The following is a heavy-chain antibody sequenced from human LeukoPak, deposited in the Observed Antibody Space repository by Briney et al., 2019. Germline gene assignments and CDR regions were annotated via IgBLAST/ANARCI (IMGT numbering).Heavy chain of an antibody. CDR1: GFTFSSYA. V-gene: IGHV3-23*01. J-gene: IGHJ4*02. CDR2: ISGSGGST. D-gene: IGHD3-22*01. Sequence: QPGGSLRLSCAASGFTFSSYAMSWVRQAPGKGLEWVSAISGSGGSTYYADSVKGRFTVSRGNSKNTLYLQMNSLRAEDTAVYYCAKARGDQYYYDSSGYWDYWGQGTLVTVSS. CDR3: AKARGDQYYYDSSGYWDY.